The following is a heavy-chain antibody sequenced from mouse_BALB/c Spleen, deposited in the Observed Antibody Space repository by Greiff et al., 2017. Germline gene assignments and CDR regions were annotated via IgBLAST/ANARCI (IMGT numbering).Heavy chain of an antibody. CDR2: IDPANGNT. D-gene: IGHD1-1*01. J-gene: IGHJ2*01. V-gene: IGHV14-3*02. Sequence: EVQLQQSGAELVKPGASVKLSCTASGFNIKDTYMHWVKQRPEQGLEWIGRIDPANGNTKYDPKFQGKATITADTSSNTAYLQLSSLTSEDTAVYFCARSGGYYGSSYWWGQGTTLTVSS. CDR1: GFNIKDTY. CDR3: ARSGGYYGSSYW.